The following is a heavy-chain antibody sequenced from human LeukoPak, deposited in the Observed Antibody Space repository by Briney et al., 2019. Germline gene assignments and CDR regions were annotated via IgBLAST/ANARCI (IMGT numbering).Heavy chain of an antibody. CDR1: GFTFSSYA. J-gene: IGHJ4*02. D-gene: IGHD2-21*02. Sequence: HPGGSLRLSCAASGFTFSSYAMHWVRQAPGKGLEWVAVISYDGSNKYYAGSVKGRFTISRDNSKNTLYLQMNSLRAEDTAVYYCARDSLAYCGGDCYSFPGDYWGQGTLVTVSP. V-gene: IGHV3-30-3*01. CDR2: ISYDGSNK. CDR3: ARDSLAYCGGDCYSFPGDY.